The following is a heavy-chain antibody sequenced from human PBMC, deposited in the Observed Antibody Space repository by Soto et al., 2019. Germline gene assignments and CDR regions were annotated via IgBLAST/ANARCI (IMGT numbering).Heavy chain of an antibody. CDR3: ANFDYRGPLP. D-gene: IGHD3-9*01. J-gene: IGHJ5*02. CDR1: GFTFSSYW. CDR2: IKQDGSEK. V-gene: IGHV3-7*01. Sequence: AGGSLRLSCAASGFTFSSYWMSWVRQAPGKGLEWVANIKQDGSEKYYVDSVKGRFTISRDNAKHSVYLQMNSLRVDDTAVYYCANFDYRGPLPWGQGTLVTVSS.